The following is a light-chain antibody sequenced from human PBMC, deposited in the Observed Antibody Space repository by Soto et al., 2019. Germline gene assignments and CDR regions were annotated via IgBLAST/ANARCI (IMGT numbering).Light chain of an antibody. CDR1: SSDSGGYNY. Sequence: QSALTQPASVSGSPGQSITISCTVISSDSGGYNYVSWYQQLPGKAPKLMIYDVSNRRSGVSNRFSGSKPGNTASLTISGLQAEDEADYYCYSYTSSSTVLFGGGTKLTVL. J-gene: IGLJ2*01. V-gene: IGLV2-14*03. CDR3: YSYTSSSTVL. CDR2: DVS.